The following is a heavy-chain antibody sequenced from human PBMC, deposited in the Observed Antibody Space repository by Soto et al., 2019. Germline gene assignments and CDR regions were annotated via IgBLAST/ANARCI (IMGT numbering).Heavy chain of an antibody. D-gene: IGHD4-17*01. CDR2: INADNGDT. CDR1: GYTFTTYP. Sequence: QVQLVQSGGEEKKPGASVKLSCKTSGYTFTTYPMHWVRQAPGQGLEWMGWINADNGDTKYSEKFQGRVNITRDTSASVVYMALTSLRSQDTAVYYGARDAVTFSDYWGQGTLVTVSP. J-gene: IGHJ4*02. CDR3: ARDAVTFSDY. V-gene: IGHV1-3*05.